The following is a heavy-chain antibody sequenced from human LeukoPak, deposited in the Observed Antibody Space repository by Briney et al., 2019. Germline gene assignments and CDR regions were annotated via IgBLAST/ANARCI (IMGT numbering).Heavy chain of an antibody. D-gene: IGHD1-26*01. CDR2: IRQDGNEK. CDR1: EFAFSNYW. Sequence: GGSLRLSCAASEFAFSNYWMSWVRQAPGKGLEWVANIRQDGNEKKYVDSVKGRFTISRDNAKNSLYLQMNNLRAEDTAVYYCARDLYGELGYWGQGTLVTVSS. V-gene: IGHV3-7*01. CDR3: ARDLYGELGY. J-gene: IGHJ4*02.